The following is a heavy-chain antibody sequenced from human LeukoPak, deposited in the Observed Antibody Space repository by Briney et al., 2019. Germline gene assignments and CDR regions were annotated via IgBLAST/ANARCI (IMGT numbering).Heavy chain of an antibody. CDR1: GGSISSGGYY. D-gene: IGHD6-19*01. Sequence: SETLSLTCTVSGGSISSGGYYWSWIRQHPGKGLEWIGYIHSSGSTNYNPSLKSRVTISVDTSKNQFSLKLSSVTAADTAVYYCARVMFSVAGTKFDYWGQGTLVTVSS. CDR2: IHSSGST. V-gene: IGHV4-61*08. J-gene: IGHJ4*02. CDR3: ARVMFSVAGTKFDY.